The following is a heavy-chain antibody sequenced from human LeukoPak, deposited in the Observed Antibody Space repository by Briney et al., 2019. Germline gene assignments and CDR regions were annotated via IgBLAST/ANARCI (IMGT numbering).Heavy chain of an antibody. CDR2: IYYSGST. J-gene: IGHJ4*02. CDR1: GDSISSGGYY. V-gene: IGHV4-39*01. CDR3: ARQVEYYYDSSGQYYFDY. D-gene: IGHD3-22*01. Sequence: SETLSLTCTVSGDSISSGGYYWSWVRQHPGKGLEWIGYIYYSGSTYYNPSLKSRVTISVDTSKNQFSLKLSSVTAADTAVYYCARQVEYYYDSSGQYYFDYWGQGTLVTVSS.